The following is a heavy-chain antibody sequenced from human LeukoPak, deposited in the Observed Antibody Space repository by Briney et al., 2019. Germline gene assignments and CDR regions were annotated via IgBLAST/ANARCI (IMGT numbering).Heavy chain of an antibody. Sequence: ASVKVSCKASGGTFSSYAISWVRQAPGQGLEWMGGIIPIFGTANYAQKFQGRVTITADKSTSTAYMELSSLRSEDTAVYYCAPYGGNTRDFDYWGQGTLVTVSS. CDR1: GGTFSSYA. CDR2: IIPIFGTA. CDR3: APYGGNTRDFDY. V-gene: IGHV1-69*06. D-gene: IGHD4-23*01. J-gene: IGHJ4*02.